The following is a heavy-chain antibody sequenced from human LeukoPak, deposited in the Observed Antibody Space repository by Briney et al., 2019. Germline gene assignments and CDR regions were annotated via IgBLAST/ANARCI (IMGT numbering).Heavy chain of an antibody. Sequence: GRSLRLSCAASGFTFDDYAMHWVRQAPGKGLEWVSGISWNSGSIGYADSVKGRFTISRDNAKNSLYLQMNSLRAEDTALYYCAKDTGSTRYYYGMDVWGQGTTVTVSS. CDR1: GFTFDDYA. CDR2: ISWNSGSI. J-gene: IGHJ6*02. D-gene: IGHD6-13*01. V-gene: IGHV3-9*01. CDR3: AKDTGSTRYYYGMDV.